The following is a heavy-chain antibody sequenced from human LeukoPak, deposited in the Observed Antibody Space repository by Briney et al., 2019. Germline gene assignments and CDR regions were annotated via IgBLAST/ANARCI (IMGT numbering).Heavy chain of an antibody. D-gene: IGHD3-22*01. J-gene: IGHJ6*02. CDR2: ISSSSSTI. CDR1: GFTFSSYS. Sequence: GGSLRLSCAASGFTFSSYSMNWVRQAPGKVLEWVSYISSSSSTIYYADSVKGRFTISRDNAKNSLYLQMNSLRAEDTAVYYCARGRYDSSGYYSYYGMDVWGQGTTVTVSS. V-gene: IGHV3-48*01. CDR3: ARGRYDSSGYYSYYGMDV.